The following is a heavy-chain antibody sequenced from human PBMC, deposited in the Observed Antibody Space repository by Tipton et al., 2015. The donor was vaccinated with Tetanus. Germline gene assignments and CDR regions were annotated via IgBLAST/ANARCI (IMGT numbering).Heavy chain of an antibody. D-gene: IGHD1-14*01. CDR1: GFTLTNYA. J-gene: IGHJ5*02. Sequence: SLRLSCVASGFTLTNYAMSWVRQAPGKGLEWVSVLYADVDVAYYADSVRGRFIISRDKSENTLYLQMNSLRAEDTATYYCAKDSRHPRYHADLWGQGTLVAVSS. CDR3: AKDSRHPRYHADL. V-gene: IGHV3-23*03. CDR2: LYADVDVA.